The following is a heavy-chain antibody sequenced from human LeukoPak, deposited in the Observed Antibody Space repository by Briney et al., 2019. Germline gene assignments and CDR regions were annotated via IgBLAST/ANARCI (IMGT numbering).Heavy chain of an antibody. Sequence: SETLSLTCAVSGYSISSYYYWAWIRQPPGKGLEWIGNIFHTGDTNYNPSLMSRLTLSVDSSNNQFSLRLTSVTAADTAVYYCAREDGLFDSWGQGTLVIVSS. J-gene: IGHJ4*02. CDR2: IFHTGDT. D-gene: IGHD5-24*01. V-gene: IGHV4-38-2*02. CDR3: AREDGLFDS. CDR1: GYSISSYYY.